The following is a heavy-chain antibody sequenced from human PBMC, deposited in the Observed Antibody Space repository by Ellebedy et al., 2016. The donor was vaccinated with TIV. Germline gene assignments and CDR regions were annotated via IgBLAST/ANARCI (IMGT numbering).Heavy chain of an antibody. Sequence: GESLKISXAASGLTFSTYAMSWVRQAPGKGLEWVSAISGSGGSTYYADSVKGRFTISRDNSKNTLYLQMNSLRAEDTAVYYCAKDLGGRVVVPAARGMDVWGKGTTVTVSS. J-gene: IGHJ6*04. D-gene: IGHD2-2*01. CDR3: AKDLGGRVVVPAARGMDV. CDR1: GLTFSTYA. CDR2: ISGSGGST. V-gene: IGHV3-23*01.